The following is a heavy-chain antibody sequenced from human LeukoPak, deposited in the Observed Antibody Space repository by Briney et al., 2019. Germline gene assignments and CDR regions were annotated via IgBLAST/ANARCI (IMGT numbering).Heavy chain of an antibody. J-gene: IGHJ4*02. CDR2: INHSGST. D-gene: IGHD6-13*01. CDR3: ASSSSWAIPFDY. V-gene: IGHV4-34*01. CDR1: GGSFSGYY. Sequence: KPSETLSLTCAVYGGSFSGYYWSWIRQPPGKGLEWIGEINHSGSTNYNPSLKSRVTISVDTSKNQFSLKLSSVTAADRAVYYCASSSSWAIPFDYWGQGTLVTVSS.